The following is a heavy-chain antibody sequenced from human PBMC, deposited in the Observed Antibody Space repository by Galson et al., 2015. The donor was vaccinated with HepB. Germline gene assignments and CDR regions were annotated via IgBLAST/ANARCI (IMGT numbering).Heavy chain of an antibody. CDR3: AKDFNYDFWSLVSTAGWDYYYMDV. D-gene: IGHD3-3*01. CDR1: GFTFSSYG. CDR2: ISYDGSNK. Sequence: SLRLSCAASGFTFSSYGMHWVRQAPGKGLEWVAVISYDGSNKYYADSVKGRFTISRDNSKNTLYLQMNSLRAEDTAVYYCAKDFNYDFWSLVSTAGWDYYYMDVWGKGTTVTVSS. J-gene: IGHJ6*03. V-gene: IGHV3-30*18.